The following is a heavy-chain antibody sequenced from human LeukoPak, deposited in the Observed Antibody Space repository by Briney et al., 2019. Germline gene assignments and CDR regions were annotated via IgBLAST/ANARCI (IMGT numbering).Heavy chain of an antibody. CDR3: ASSIAVAGYFDY. CDR2: IYSGGST. J-gene: IGHJ4*02. V-gene: IGHV3-53*01. D-gene: IGHD6-19*01. CDR1: GFTVSSNY. Sequence: GGSLRLSCAASGFTVSSNYMSWVRQAPGKGLEWVSVIYSGGSTYYADSVKGRFTISRDNSKNTLYLQMNSLRAEDTAVYYCASSIAVAGYFDYWGQGTLVTVSS.